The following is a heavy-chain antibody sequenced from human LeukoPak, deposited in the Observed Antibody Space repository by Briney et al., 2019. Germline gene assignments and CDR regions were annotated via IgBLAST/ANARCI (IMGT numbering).Heavy chain of an antibody. Sequence: SETLSLTCTVSGGSISSYYWSWIRQPPGKGLEWIGYIYYSGSTNYNPSLKSRVTISVDTSKNQFSLKLSSVTAADTAVYYCARERGREFDYWGQGTLVTVSS. V-gene: IGHV4-59*01. J-gene: IGHJ4*02. D-gene: IGHD6-6*01. CDR2: IYYSGST. CDR1: GGSISSYY. CDR3: ARERGREFDY.